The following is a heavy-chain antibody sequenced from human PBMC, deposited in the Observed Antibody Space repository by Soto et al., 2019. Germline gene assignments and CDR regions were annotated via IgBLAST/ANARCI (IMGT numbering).Heavy chain of an antibody. D-gene: IGHD2-2*01. CDR2: MWANGVNT. J-gene: IGHJ3*02. CDR3: AKDPSHTSDS. V-gene: IGHV3-33*06. CDR1: GLTFSNHG. Sequence: QVLLVESGGGVVQPGRSLRLSCEASGLTFSNHGFHWVRQAPGKGLEWVAAMWANGVNTDYSDSVKGRFTVSRDNSKNTVYLQMDGLRAEGTAGYYCAKDPSHTSDSWGQGTMVTVS.